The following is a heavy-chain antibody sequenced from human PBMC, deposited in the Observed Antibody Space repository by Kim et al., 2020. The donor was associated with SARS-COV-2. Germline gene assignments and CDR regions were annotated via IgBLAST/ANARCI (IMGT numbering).Heavy chain of an antibody. CDR3: ARVGYSSSWYSVEYYYYYYGMDV. D-gene: IGHD6-13*01. V-gene: IGHV3-30*04. CDR2: ISYDGSNK. Sequence: GGSLRLSCADSGFTFSSYAMHWVRQAPGKGLEWVAVISYDGSNKYYADSVKGRFTISRDNSKNTLYLQMNSLRAEDTAVYYCARVGYSSSWYSVEYYYYYYGMDVWAQGTTVTVSS. CDR1: GFTFSSYA. J-gene: IGHJ6*02.